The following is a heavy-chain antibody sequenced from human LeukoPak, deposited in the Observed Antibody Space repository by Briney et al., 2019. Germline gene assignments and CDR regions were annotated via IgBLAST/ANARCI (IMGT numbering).Heavy chain of an antibody. J-gene: IGHJ4*02. D-gene: IGHD3-22*01. CDR2: IAESGST. Sequence: PSQTLSLTCTVSGGSISSGGYYWSWIRQHPGKGLEWIGHIAESGSTYYSPSLKSRVTISVDTSKSQFSLKLSSVTAADTAVYYCAKDALDSSGYYPPSRIDYWGQGTLVTVSS. CDR1: GGSISSGGYY. CDR3: AKDALDSSGYYPPSRIDY. V-gene: IGHV4-31*03.